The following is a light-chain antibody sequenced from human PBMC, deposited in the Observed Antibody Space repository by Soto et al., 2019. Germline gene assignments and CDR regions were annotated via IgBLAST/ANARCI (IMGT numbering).Light chain of an antibody. J-gene: IGKJ4*01. CDR1: QSISSY. V-gene: IGKV3-11*01. Sequence: EVVLTQSPATLSLSPGERATLSCRASQSISSYLAWYQQKPGQAPRLLIYDASNRATGIPARFSGSGSGTDFPLTISSLEPEDFAVYYCQQRSSGPPLTFGGGNKVEI. CDR3: QQRSSGPPLT. CDR2: DAS.